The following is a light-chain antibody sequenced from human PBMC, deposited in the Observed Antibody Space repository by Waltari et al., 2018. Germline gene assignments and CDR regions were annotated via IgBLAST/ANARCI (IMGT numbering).Light chain of an antibody. CDR3: YQHCITPFT. Sequence: DIVMTQSPDSLAVSLGERATINCKSSQSVLYSSNNKNYLSWYQQKPGQPPKLLIYCASTRESGVPDRFTGGGSGTDFTLTISSLQAEDVAVYYCYQHCITPFTFGPGTKVDIK. CDR2: CAS. CDR1: QSVLYSSNNKNY. J-gene: IGKJ3*01. V-gene: IGKV4-1*01.